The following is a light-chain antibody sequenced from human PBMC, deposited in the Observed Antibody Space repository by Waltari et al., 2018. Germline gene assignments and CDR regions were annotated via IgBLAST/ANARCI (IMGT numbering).Light chain of an antibody. Sequence: QSVLPQPPSASGTPGQTVNIACSGSSSNIGSNFVYWYQKLPGTAPKLLIYRNNQRPSGVPDRFSGSKSGTSASLAISGLRSEDEADYYCAAWDDSLYEVFGGGTKLTVL. J-gene: IGLJ3*02. CDR3: AAWDDSLYEV. CDR2: RNN. CDR1: SSNIGSNF. V-gene: IGLV1-47*01.